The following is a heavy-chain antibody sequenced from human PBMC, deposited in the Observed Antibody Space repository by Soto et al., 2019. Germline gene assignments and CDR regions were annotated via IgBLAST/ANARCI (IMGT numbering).Heavy chain of an antibody. D-gene: IGHD6-6*01. CDR2: INHSGST. CDR3: ARRTSGIAARRYWFDP. Sequence: SETLSLTCAVYGGSFSGYYWSWIRQPPGKGLEWIGEINHSGSTNYNPSLKSRVPISVDTSKNQFSLKLSSVTAADTAVYYCARRTSGIAARRYWFDPWGQGTLVTVSS. J-gene: IGHJ5*02. CDR1: GGSFSGYY. V-gene: IGHV4-34*01.